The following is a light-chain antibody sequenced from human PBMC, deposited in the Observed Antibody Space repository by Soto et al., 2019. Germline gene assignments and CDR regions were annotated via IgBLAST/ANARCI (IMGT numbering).Light chain of an antibody. CDR2: GAS. CDR3: QQYGNPRIT. J-gene: IGKJ5*01. V-gene: IGKV3-20*01. Sequence: ELVLTQSPGTLSLSPGERATLSCRASQSVSSSYLAWYQQKPGQAPRLLISGASSRAAGIPDRFSGSGSETDFTLTISRLEPEDFALYFCQQYGNPRITFGQGTRLEIK. CDR1: QSVSSSY.